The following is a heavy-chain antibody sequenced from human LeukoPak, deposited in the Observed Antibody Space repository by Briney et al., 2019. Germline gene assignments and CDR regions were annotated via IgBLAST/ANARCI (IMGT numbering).Heavy chain of an antibody. CDR1: GAAMSSHY. CDR3: ATVVWGGASFGI. Sequence: SEPLSLTCLVSGAAMSSHYWSWIRQTPGRGLEWIGYMFYDGSTNSNPTLKSRVTLSVDTSKNQFSLRLISVTAEDTAIYYCATVVWGGASFGIWGPGTMVIVSS. D-gene: IGHD7-27*01. J-gene: IGHJ3*02. CDR2: MFYDGST. V-gene: IGHV4-59*11.